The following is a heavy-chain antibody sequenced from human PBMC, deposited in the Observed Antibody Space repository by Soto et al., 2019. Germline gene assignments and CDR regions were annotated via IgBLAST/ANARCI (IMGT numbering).Heavy chain of an antibody. Sequence: QVHLVQSGAEVKKPGSSVKVSCKTSGGSFNNYAVSWVRQAPGQGLEWMGGIIPNFDTPNYAQKLQDRVTIIADESTSTVYMELRSLRSNDTAVYYCAVAMVREILIFESSGMHVWGHGTTVIVSS. J-gene: IGHJ6*02. CDR3: AVAMVREILIFESSGMHV. D-gene: IGHD3-10*01. V-gene: IGHV1-69*01. CDR1: GGSFNNYA. CDR2: IIPNFDTP.